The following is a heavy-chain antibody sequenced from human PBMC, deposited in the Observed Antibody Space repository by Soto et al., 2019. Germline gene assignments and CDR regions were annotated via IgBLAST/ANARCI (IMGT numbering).Heavy chain of an antibody. CDR3: ARGGRGYSYGPYYFDY. J-gene: IGHJ4*02. V-gene: IGHV1-3*01. CDR1: GSTFPSYA. D-gene: IGHD5-18*01. Sequence: ASVPVSFPAAGSTFPSYAMHLVRQAPGQRLEWMGWINAGNGNTKYSQKFQGRVTITRDTSASTAYMELSSLRSEDTAVYYCARGGRGYSYGPYYFDYWGQGTLVTVSS. CDR2: INAGNGNT.